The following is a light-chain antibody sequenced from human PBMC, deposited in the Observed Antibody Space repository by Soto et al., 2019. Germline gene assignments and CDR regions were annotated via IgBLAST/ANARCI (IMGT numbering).Light chain of an antibody. CDR3: QVWNSFSDHPYV. V-gene: IGLV3-21*02. CDR1: NIGPRK. Sequence: YELSQPPSVSLAPGQTARISCGGANIGPRKVHWYQQKPGQAPVLIVYDDSGRPSGIPERFSGSNSGNTATLTISRVEAGDEADYYCQVWNSFSDHPYVFGSGTKVTVL. J-gene: IGLJ1*01. CDR2: DDS.